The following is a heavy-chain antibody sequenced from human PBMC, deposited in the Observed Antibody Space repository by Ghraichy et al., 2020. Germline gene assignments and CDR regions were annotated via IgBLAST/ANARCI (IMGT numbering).Heavy chain of an antibody. J-gene: IGHJ4*02. CDR1: GGSISSGGYS. V-gene: IGHV4-30-2*01. CDR2: IYHSGST. D-gene: IGHD2-2*02. CDR3: ARVVGEVGCSSTSCYSIDY. Sequence: SETLSLTCAVSGGSISSGGYSWSWIRQPPGKGLEWIGYIYHSGSTYYNPSLKSRVTISVDRSKNQFSLKLSSVTAADTAVYYCARVVGEVGCSSTSCYSIDYWGQGTLVTVSS.